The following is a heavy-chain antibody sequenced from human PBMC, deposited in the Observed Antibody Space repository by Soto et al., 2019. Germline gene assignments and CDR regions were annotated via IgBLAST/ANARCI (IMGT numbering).Heavy chain of an antibody. Sequence: PGGSLRLSCAASGFTFSSYAMSWVRQAPGKGLEWVSAISGSGGSTYYADSVKGRFTISRDNSKNTLYLQMNSLRAEDTAVYYCARDIAAAGFLDYWGQGTLVTVSS. CDR2: ISGSGGST. J-gene: IGHJ4*02. CDR1: GFTFSSYA. CDR3: ARDIAAAGFLDY. V-gene: IGHV3-23*01. D-gene: IGHD6-13*01.